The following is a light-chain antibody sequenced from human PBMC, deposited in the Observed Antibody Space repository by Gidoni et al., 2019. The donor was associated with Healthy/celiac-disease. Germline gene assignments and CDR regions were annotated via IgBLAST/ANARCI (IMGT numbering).Light chain of an antibody. CDR2: AAS. CDR3: QQSYSTRYT. J-gene: IGKJ2*01. V-gene: IGKV1-39*01. CDR1: QSISSY. Sequence: DIQMTQSPSSLSASVGDRVTITCRASQSISSYLNWYQQKPGKAPKLMIYAASSLKSGVPSRFSGSGSGTDFTLTISSLQPEDCATYYCQQSYSTRYTFGQGTKLEIK.